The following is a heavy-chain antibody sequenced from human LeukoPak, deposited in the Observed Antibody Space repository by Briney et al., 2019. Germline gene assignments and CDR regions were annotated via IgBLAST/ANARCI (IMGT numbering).Heavy chain of an antibody. D-gene: IGHD6-13*01. CDR2: IYHSGST. Sequence: SETLSLTCTVSGYSISSGYYWGWIRQPPGKGLEWIGSIYHSGSTYYNPSLKSRVTISVDTSKNQFSLKLSSVTAADTAVYYCARDSYGYSSSWYEYWGQGTLVTVSS. CDR1: GYSISSGYY. V-gene: IGHV4-38-2*02. CDR3: ARDSYGYSSSWYEY. J-gene: IGHJ4*02.